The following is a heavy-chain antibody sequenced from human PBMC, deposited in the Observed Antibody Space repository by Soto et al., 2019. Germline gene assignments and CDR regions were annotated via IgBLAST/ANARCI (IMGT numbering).Heavy chain of an antibody. J-gene: IGHJ4*02. CDR3: ARGPGIAVAGSFDY. CDR2: INHSGST. Sequence: SETLSLTCAVYGGSFSGYYWSWIRQPPGKGLEWIGEINHSGSTNYNPSLKSRVTISVDTSKNQFSLKLSSVTAADTAVYYCARGPGIAVAGSFDYWGQGTLVTVSS. CDR1: GGSFSGYY. V-gene: IGHV4-34*01. D-gene: IGHD6-19*01.